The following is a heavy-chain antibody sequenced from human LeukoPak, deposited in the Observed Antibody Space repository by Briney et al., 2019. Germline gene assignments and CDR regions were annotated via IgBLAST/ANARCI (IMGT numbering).Heavy chain of an antibody. V-gene: IGHV1-8*03. CDR1: GYTFTSYD. D-gene: IGHD3-10*01. J-gene: IGHJ5*02. CDR3: ARGRRLLWFGELSNNWFDP. CDR2: MNPNSGNT. Sequence: ASVKVSCKASGYTFTSYDIDWVRQATGQGLEWMGWMNPNSGNTGYAQKFQGRVTITRNTSISTAYMELSSLRSEDTAVYYCARGRRLLWFGELSNNWFDPWGQGTLVTVSS.